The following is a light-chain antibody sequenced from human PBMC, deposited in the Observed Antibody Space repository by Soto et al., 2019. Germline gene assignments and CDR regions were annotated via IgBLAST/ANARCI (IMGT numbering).Light chain of an antibody. CDR3: IQGTHWPYT. J-gene: IGKJ2*01. V-gene: IGKV2-30*01. Sequence: DVVMTQSPLSLPVALGQPASIACRSSQSLVGSDGHTYMNWFQQRPGQSPRRLIYKVSYRDSGVPDRFSGSGSGTDFTLKISRVEAEDVGAYYCIQGTHWPYTFGQGTKLEIK. CDR2: KVS. CDR1: QSLVGSDGHTY.